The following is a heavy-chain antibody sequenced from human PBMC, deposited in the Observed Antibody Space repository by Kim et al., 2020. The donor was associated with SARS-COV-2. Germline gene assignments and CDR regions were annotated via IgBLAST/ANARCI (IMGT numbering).Heavy chain of an antibody. J-gene: IGHJ3*02. Sequence: SLKSRVTISVDTSKNQFSLKLSSVTAADTAVYYCARQDYYDSSGYFYFDIWGQGTMVTVSS. V-gene: IGHV4-59*08. D-gene: IGHD3-22*01. CDR3: ARQDYYDSSGYFYFDI.